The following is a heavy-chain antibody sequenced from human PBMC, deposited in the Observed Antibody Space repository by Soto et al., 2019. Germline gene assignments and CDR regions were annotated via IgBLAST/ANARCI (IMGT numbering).Heavy chain of an antibody. D-gene: IGHD4-17*01. CDR3: ARVPPPTYGGPRPWYFDL. Sequence: EVQLVESGGGLVQPGGSLRLSCAASGFTFSSYWMSWVRQAPGKGLEWVANIKQDGSDKYYVDSVKGRFTISRDNARDSLYLQMNSLRAGVTAVYYCARVPPPTYGGPRPWYFDLWGRGALVTVSS. J-gene: IGHJ2*01. CDR2: IKQDGSDK. V-gene: IGHV3-7*01. CDR1: GFTFSSYW.